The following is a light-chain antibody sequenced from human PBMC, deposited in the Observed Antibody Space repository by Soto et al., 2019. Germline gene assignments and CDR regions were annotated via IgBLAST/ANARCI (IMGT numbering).Light chain of an antibody. CDR2: DAS. CDR1: QSVSSY. Sequence: ETVLPHSPAAPSLPPAARGTLYCRASQSVSSYLAWYQQKPGQAPRLLIYDASNRATGIPARFSGSGSGTDFTLTISSLEPEDFAVYYCQQRSNWPITFGQGTRLEI. V-gene: IGKV3-11*01. CDR3: QQRSNWPIT. J-gene: IGKJ5*01.